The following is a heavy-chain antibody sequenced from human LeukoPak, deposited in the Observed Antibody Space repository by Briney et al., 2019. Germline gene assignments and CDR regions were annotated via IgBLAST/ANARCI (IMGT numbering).Heavy chain of an antibody. V-gene: IGHV4-59*11. CDR1: GVSFRTHH. CDR2: IYYSGST. Sequence: SETLYLTCTVSGVSFRTHHCTWIRQPPGEGLEWIAYIYYSGSTNYNPSLKSRATISLDTSQNQCSLKLSSVTADDTAVYYCARVTTPRRNFDYWGQGTLVTVSS. J-gene: IGHJ4*02. CDR3: ARVTTPRRNFDY. D-gene: IGHD3-22*01.